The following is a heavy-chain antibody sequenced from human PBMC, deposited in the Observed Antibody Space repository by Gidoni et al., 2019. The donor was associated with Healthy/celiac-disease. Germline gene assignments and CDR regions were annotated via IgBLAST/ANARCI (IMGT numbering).Heavy chain of an antibody. CDR1: GFTFDDYA. Sequence: EVQLVESGGGLVQPGRSLRLSCAASGFTFDDYAMHWVRQAPGKGLEWVSGISWNSGSIGYADSVKGRFTISRDNAKNSLYLQMNSLRAEDTALYYCAKDIEDFWSGLDYWGQGTLVTVSS. J-gene: IGHJ4*02. V-gene: IGHV3-9*01. D-gene: IGHD3-3*01. CDR2: ISWNSGSI. CDR3: AKDIEDFWSGLDY.